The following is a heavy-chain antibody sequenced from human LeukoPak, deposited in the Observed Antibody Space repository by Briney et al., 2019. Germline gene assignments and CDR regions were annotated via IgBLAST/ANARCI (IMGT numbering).Heavy chain of an antibody. CDR2: IKSDGSGT. J-gene: IGHJ4*02. Sequence: PGGSLRLSCAASGFTFSSYWMHWVRQVPGKGLVWVSRIKSDGSGTSYADSVQGRFTISRDNAKSTLFLQMNTLRAEDTAVYYFARKGDGYNSIDYWGQGTLVTVS. D-gene: IGHD5-24*01. V-gene: IGHV3-74*01. CDR1: GFTFSSYW. CDR3: ARKGDGYNSIDY.